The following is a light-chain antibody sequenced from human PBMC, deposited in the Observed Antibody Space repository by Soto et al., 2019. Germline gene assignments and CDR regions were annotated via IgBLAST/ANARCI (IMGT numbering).Light chain of an antibody. CDR1: SSDVGRYNY. CDR3: SSYTSSSTEV. J-gene: IGLJ1*01. CDR2: DVS. Sequence: QSLLTQPASVSGSPGQSIAISCTGTSSDVGRYNYVSWYQQHPGKAPKVIIYDVSNRPSGVSNRFSCSKSGNTASLTISGLQAEDEADYYCSSYTSSSTEVFGTGTKDTVL. V-gene: IGLV2-14*03.